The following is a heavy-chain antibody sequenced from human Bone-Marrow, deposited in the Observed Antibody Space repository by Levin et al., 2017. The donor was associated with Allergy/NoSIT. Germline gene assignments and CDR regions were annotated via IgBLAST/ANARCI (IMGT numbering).Heavy chain of an antibody. J-gene: IGHJ3*02. CDR3: ARGITVFGVVLAVNDAYEI. V-gene: IGHV4-31*03. Sequence: SQTLSLTCTVPGGSISSGVYFWSWIRQLPGKGLEWIGYVSHSGNTFYNQSLKSRVTISGDTSKSLFSLNLSSVTAADTAVYYCARGITVFGVVLAVNDAYEIWGQGTMVTVSS. D-gene: IGHD3-3*01. CDR2: VSHSGNT. CDR1: GGSISSGVYF.